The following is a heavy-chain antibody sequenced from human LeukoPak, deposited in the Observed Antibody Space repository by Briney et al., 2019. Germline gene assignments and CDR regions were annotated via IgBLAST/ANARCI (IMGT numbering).Heavy chain of an antibody. Sequence: GSLRLSCAASGFTFSDYYMSWIRQPPGKGLEWIGCIYYSGSTNYNPSLKSRVTMSVDTSKNQFSLKLSSVTAADTAVYYCARDAAGHGVYYFDYWGQGTLVTVSS. V-gene: IGHV4-59*12. D-gene: IGHD6-13*01. CDR1: GFTFSDYY. CDR2: IYYSGST. CDR3: ARDAAGHGVYYFDY. J-gene: IGHJ4*02.